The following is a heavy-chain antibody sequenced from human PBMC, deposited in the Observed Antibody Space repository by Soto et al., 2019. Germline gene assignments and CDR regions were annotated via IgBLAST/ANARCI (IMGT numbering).Heavy chain of an antibody. CDR3: ATDWTYSSSSWPLTLQH. D-gene: IGHD6-6*01. V-gene: IGHV1-24*01. CDR2: FDPEDGET. Sequence: ASVKVSCKVSGYTLTELSMHWVRQAPGKGLEWMGGFDPEDGETIYAQKFQGRVTMTEDTSTDTAYMELSSLRSEDTAVYYCATDWTYSSSSWPLTLQHCGQGTLVTVSS. J-gene: IGHJ1*01. CDR1: GYTLTELS.